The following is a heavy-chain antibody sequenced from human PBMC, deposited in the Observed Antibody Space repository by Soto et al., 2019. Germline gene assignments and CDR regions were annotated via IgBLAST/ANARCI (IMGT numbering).Heavy chain of an antibody. CDR2: ISGSGGST. V-gene: IGHV3-23*01. CDR1: GFTFSSYA. Sequence: EVQLLESGGGLVQPGGSLRLSCAASGFTFSSYAMSWVRQAPGKGLEWVSAISGSGGSTYYADSVKGRFTISRDNSKNTLYLQMNSLRAEDTAVYYCAKGPNVFLWFGGNGAWFDPWGQGTLVTVSS. J-gene: IGHJ5*02. D-gene: IGHD3-10*01. CDR3: AKGPNVFLWFGGNGAWFDP.